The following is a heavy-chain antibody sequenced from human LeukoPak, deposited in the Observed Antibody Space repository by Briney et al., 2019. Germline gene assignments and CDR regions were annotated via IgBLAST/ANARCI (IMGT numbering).Heavy chain of an antibody. J-gene: IGHJ4*02. CDR3: ARGRYCSGGSCLPGDY. CDR2: VNHSGST. D-gene: IGHD2-15*01. CDR1: GGSFSGYY. Sequence: SETLSLTCAVYGGSFSGYYWSWIRQPPGKGLEWIGEVNHSGSTNYNPSLKSRVTISVDTSKNQFSPKLSSVTAADTAVYYCARGRYCSGGSCLPGDYWGQGTLVTVSS. V-gene: IGHV4-34*01.